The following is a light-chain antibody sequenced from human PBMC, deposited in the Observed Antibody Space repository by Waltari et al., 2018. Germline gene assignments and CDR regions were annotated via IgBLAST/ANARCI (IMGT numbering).Light chain of an antibody. CDR2: WAS. CDR1: QSVLYSSNNKNY. J-gene: IGKJ2*01. CDR3: QQYYSTQT. Sequence: DIVMTQSPDSLAVSLGERATINCKSSQSVLYSSNNKNYLAWYQQKPGQPPKLLIYWASTRESVVPDRFSGSGSGTDFTLTISSLQAEDVAVYYCQQYYSTQTFGQGTKLEIK. V-gene: IGKV4-1*01.